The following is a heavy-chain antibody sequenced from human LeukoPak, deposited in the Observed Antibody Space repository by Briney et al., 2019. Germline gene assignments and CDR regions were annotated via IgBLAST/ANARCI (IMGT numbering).Heavy chain of an antibody. D-gene: IGHD1-26*01. CDR1: GFTVSSNY. J-gene: IGHJ4*02. CDR3: AKGGGATTYYFDY. CDR2: IYSGGST. V-gene: IGHV3-53*01. Sequence: GGSLRLSCAASGFTVSSNYMSWVRQAPGKGLEWVSVIYSGGSTYYADSVKGRFTISRDNSKNTLHLQMNSLRAEDTAVYYCAKGGGATTYYFDYWGQGTLVTVSS.